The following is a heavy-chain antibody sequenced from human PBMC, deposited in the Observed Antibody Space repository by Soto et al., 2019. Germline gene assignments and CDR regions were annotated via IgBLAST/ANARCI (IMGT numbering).Heavy chain of an antibody. CDR3: ARGYDSSGYYRAWFDP. D-gene: IGHD3-22*01. Sequence: SGPTLVNPTQTLTLTCTFSGFSLSTSGMCVSWIRQPPGKALEWLALIDWDDDKYYSTSLKTRLTISKDTSKNQVVLTMTNMDPVDTATYYCARGYDSSGYYRAWFDPWGQGTLVTVSS. CDR1: GFSLSTSGMC. V-gene: IGHV2-70*01. J-gene: IGHJ5*02. CDR2: IDWDDDK.